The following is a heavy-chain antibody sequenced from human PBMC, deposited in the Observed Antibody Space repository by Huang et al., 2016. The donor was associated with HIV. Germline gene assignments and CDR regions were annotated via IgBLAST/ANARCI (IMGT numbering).Heavy chain of an antibody. Sequence: VESGGRSVQPGGSIKLSCVGSTFTFGAYWMSWVRQPPGKGLEWVANIKKDESEKDYCDSVKGRFNISRDNARKVLFLEMDDLRVEDTAIYFCATKTAGMDIWGQGTTVTVSS. V-gene: IGHV3-7*01. CDR3: ATKTAGMDI. CDR2: IKKDESEK. CDR1: TFTFGAYW. D-gene: IGHD1-7*01. J-gene: IGHJ6*02.